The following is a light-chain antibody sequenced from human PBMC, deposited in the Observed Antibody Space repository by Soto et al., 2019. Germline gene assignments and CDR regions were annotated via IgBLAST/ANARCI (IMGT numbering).Light chain of an antibody. CDR3: QQYGSSPPHT. CDR1: HSVSSSY. CDR2: GAS. J-gene: IGKJ2*01. Sequence: EIVLTQSPGTLSLSPGERATRSCRASHSVSSSYLAWYQQKPGQAPRLLIYGASSRATGIPDRFSGSGSGTDFTLTISRLEPEDFAVYYCQQYGSSPPHTFGQGTKLEIK. V-gene: IGKV3-20*01.